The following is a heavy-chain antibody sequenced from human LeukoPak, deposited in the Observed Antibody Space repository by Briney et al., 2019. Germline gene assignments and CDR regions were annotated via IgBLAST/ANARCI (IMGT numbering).Heavy chain of an antibody. CDR1: VGSISIYY. Sequence: PETLSLTCTVSVGSISIYYWSWIRQPPGGGREWIGYIYYSGNTNYNTPLKRRVTLSLNTSKNQFSLKLSSVTAADTAVYYCARYTPYYYYDSSGYPKSWFDPWGPGTLVTVSS. D-gene: IGHD3-22*01. CDR2: IYYSGNT. CDR3: ARYTPYYYYDSSGYPKSWFDP. V-gene: IGHV4-59*01. J-gene: IGHJ5*02.